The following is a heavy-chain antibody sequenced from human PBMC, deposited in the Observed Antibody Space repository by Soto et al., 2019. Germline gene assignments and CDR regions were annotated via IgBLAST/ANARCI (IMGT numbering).Heavy chain of an antibody. Sequence: LSLTCAVSGGSISSGGYSWSWIRQPPGKGLEWIGYIYHSGSTYYNPSLKSRVTISVDRSKNQFSLKLSSVTAADTAVYYCARGDYSNGSRWFDPWGQGTLVTVSS. CDR3: ARGDYSNGSRWFDP. J-gene: IGHJ5*02. V-gene: IGHV4-30-2*01. D-gene: IGHD4-4*01. CDR2: IYHSGST. CDR1: GGSISSGGYS.